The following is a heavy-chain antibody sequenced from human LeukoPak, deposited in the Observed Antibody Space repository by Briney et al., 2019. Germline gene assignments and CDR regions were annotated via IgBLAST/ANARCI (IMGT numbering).Heavy chain of an antibody. CDR1: GFTFSSYW. J-gene: IGHJ4*02. CDR2: IKQDGSEK. V-gene: IGHV3-7*01. CDR3: ARAASTGTVDY. Sequence: GGSLRLSCAASGFTFSSYWMSWVRQAPGKGLEWVANIKQDGSEKYYVDSVKGRFTISGDNAKNSLYLQMNSLRAEDTALYYCARAASTGTVDYWGQGTLVTVSS. D-gene: IGHD6-13*01.